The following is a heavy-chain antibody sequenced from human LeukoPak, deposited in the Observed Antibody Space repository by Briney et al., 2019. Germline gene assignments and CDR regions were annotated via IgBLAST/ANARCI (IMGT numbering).Heavy chain of an antibody. D-gene: IGHD5-12*01. CDR3: AKTEASMWLRKPSDY. V-gene: IGHV3-23*01. CDR1: GFTFSSYA. CDR2: ISGSGGST. J-gene: IGHJ4*02. Sequence: GGSLRLSCAASGFTFSSYAMSWVRQAPGKGLEWVSAISGSGGSTYYADSVKGRFTISRDNSKNTLYLQMNSPRAEDTAVYYCAKTEASMWLRKPSDYWGQGTLVTVSS.